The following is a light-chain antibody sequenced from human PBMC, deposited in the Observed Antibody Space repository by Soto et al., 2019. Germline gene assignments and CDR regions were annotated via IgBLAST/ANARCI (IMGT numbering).Light chain of an antibody. J-gene: IGKJ2*01. CDR2: GAS. V-gene: IGKV3-15*01. CDR3: QQGHNWPLT. CDR1: QSINSE. Sequence: EIGMTQSPATLSLSPGERASLSCRASQSINSELAWYQQKPGQPPTLLIYGASTRATGVPARFTGSESGSEFTLTISGLQSEDFAVYYCQQGHNWPLTFGQGTRLDI.